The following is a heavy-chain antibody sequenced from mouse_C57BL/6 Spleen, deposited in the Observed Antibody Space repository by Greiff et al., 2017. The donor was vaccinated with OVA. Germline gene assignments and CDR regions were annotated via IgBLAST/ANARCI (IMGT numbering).Heavy chain of an antibody. CDR2: IDPETGGT. CDR1: GYTFTDYE. J-gene: IGHJ1*03. CDR3: TRRGYYGSSWNFDV. Sequence: VQLQQSGAELVRPGASVTLSCKASGYTFTDYEMHWVKQTPVHGLEWIGAIDPETGGTAYNQKFKGKAILTADKSYSTAYMELRSLTSEDSAVYYCTRRGYYGSSWNFDVWGTGTTVTVSS. V-gene: IGHV1-15*01. D-gene: IGHD1-1*01.